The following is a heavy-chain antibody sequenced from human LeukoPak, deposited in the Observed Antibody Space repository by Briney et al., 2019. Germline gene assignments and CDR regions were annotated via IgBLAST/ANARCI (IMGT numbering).Heavy chain of an antibody. CDR2: INPSGST. Sequence: SETLSLTYAVSGGSFSGYHWTWIRQSPGKGLEWIGNINPSGSTYYNPSLKSRLTISVDTSKNQFSLKPRSVTAADTAVYYCARGRHDITMIVVVMTSVSYYLDVWGKGTTVTVS. CDR3: ARGRHDITMIVVVMTSVSYYLDV. CDR1: GGSFSGYH. D-gene: IGHD3-22*01. V-gene: IGHV4-34*01. J-gene: IGHJ6*03.